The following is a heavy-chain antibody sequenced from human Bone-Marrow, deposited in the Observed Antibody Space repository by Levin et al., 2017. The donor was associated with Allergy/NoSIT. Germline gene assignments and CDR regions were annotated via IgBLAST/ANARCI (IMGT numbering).Heavy chain of an antibody. CDR3: ARILPAYCGGDCDTYPYDY. V-gene: IGHV2-26*01. CDR2: IFSNDEK. CDR1: GFSLSNARMG. J-gene: IGHJ4*02. Sequence: SGPTLVKPTETLTLTCTVSGFSLSNARMGVSWIRPPPGKALEWLAHIFSNDEKSYSTSLKSRLTISKDTSKSQVVLTMTNMDPVDTATYYCARILPAYCGGDCDTYPYDYWGQGTLVTVSS. D-gene: IGHD2-21*01.